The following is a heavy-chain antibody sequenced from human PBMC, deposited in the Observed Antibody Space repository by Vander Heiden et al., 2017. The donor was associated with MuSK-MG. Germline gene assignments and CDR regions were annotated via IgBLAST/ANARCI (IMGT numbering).Heavy chain of an antibody. V-gene: IGHV3-66*01. D-gene: IGHD2-15*01. CDR3: ARDRPYCSGGSCYSGY. CDR2: IYSGGST. Sequence: EVQLVESGGGLVQPGGSLRLSCAAPGFTVSGNYMSWVRQAQGKGLEWVSVIYSGGSTYYADSVKGRFTISRDNSKNTLYLQMNSLRAEDTAVYYCARDRPYCSGGSCYSGYWGQGTLVTVSS. J-gene: IGHJ4*02. CDR1: GFTVSGNY.